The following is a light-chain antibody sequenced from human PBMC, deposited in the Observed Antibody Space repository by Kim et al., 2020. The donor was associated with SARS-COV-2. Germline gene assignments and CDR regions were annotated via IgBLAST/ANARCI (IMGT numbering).Light chain of an antibody. Sequence: RTATLTCTGDSKSVGNEGAAWQQQHQSLPPKLLFHRDDDRPPWISERLSASTSGKTASLTITGHQPEDEAAYYSSAWSTSLGAWVGGGGTQLTVL. CDR3: SAWSTSLGAWV. CDR1: SKSVGNEG. V-gene: IGLV10-54*01. J-gene: IGLJ3*02. CDR2: RDD.